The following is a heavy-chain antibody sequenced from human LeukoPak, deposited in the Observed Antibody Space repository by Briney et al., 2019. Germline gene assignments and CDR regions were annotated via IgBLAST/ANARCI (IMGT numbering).Heavy chain of an antibody. J-gene: IGHJ6*03. CDR2: IIPIFGTA. Sequence: SVKVSCKASGGTFSSYAISWVRQAPGQGLEWMGGIIPIFGTANYAQKFQGRVKITADKSTSTAYMELSSLRSEDTAVYYCARSDGSGTRSLYYYHMDVWGKGTTVTVSS. CDR1: GGTFSSYA. D-gene: IGHD3-10*01. V-gene: IGHV1-69*06. CDR3: ARSDGSGTRSLYYYHMDV.